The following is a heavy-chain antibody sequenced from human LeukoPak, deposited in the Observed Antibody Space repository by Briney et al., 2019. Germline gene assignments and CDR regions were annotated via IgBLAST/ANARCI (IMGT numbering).Heavy chain of an antibody. D-gene: IGHD5-24*01. CDR1: GGTFSSYA. CDR2: IIPIFGIA. V-gene: IGHV1-69*04. Sequence: SVKVSCKASGGTFSSYAISWVRQAPGQGLEWMGRIIPIFGIANYAQKFQGRVTITADKSTSTAYMELSSLRSEDTAVHYCARGDGYGYYFDYWGQGTLVTVSS. J-gene: IGHJ4*02. CDR3: ARGDGYGYYFDY.